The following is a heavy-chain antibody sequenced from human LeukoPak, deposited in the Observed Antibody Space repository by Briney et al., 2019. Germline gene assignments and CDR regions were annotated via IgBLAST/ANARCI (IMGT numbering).Heavy chain of an antibody. CDR1: GFTFSYYS. Sequence: HPGGSLRLSCAAPGFTFSYYSMNWVRQAPGKGLEWVSYISSSSSTIYYADSVKGRFTISRDSAKNSLFLQMNSLRDEDTAVYYCARDGGLGRTFDYWGQGTLVTVSS. V-gene: IGHV3-48*02. J-gene: IGHJ4*02. CDR2: ISSSSSTI. D-gene: IGHD3-10*01. CDR3: ARDGGLGRTFDY.